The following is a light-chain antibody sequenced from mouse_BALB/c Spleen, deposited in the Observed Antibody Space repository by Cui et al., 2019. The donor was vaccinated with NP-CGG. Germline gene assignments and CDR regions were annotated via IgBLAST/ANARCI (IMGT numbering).Light chain of an antibody. J-gene: IGLJ1*01. Sequence: AVVTQESALTTLPGETVTLTCRSSIGAVTTSNYANWVQEKPDHLFTGLIGGTNNRAPGVPARFSGSLIGDKAALTITGAQTEDEAIYFCALWYSNHWVFGGGTKLTVL. V-gene: IGLV1*01. CDR1: IGAVTTSNY. CDR2: GTN. CDR3: ALWYSNHWV.